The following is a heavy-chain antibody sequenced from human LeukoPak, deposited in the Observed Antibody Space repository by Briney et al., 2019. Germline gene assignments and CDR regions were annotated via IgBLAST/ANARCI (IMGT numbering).Heavy chain of an antibody. CDR2: ISAYNGNT. CDR1: GYTFSDSG. J-gene: IGHJ3*02. CDR3: ARARRRAGSMIVSGSEYDI. V-gene: IGHV1-18*01. D-gene: IGHD3-22*01. Sequence: ASVKVSCKASGYTFSDSGLTWVRQAPGQGLEWMGWISAYNGNTNYAQKLQGRLTLTTDTSTSTAYMELRSLTSDDTVIYYCARARRRAGSMIVSGSEYDIWGQGTMVTVSS.